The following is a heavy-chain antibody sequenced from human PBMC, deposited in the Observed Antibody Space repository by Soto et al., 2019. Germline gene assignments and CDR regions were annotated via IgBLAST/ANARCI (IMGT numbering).Heavy chain of an antibody. J-gene: IGHJ5*02. CDR2: IIPIFGTA. D-gene: IGHD2-8*01. V-gene: IGHV1-69*13. Sequence: ASVKVSCKASGGTFSSYAISWVRQAPGQGLEWMGGIIPIFGTANYAQKFQGRVTITADESTSTAYMELSSLRSEDTAVYYCAGHLSNGPNWFDPWGQGTLVTVSS. CDR3: AGHLSNGPNWFDP. CDR1: GGTFSSYA.